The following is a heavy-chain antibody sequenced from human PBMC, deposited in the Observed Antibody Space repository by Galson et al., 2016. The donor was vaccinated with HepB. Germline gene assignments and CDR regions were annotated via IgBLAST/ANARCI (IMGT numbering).Heavy chain of an antibody. CDR3: ARDPEGGYYIGNYFHY. V-gene: IGHV3-30-3*01. Sequence: SLRLSCAASGFTFSSFPLHWVRQAPGKGLEWVAVISYDGSNTHYADSVKGRFTISRDNSKNTLYLQMNSLRAEDTAVYYCARDPEGGYYIGNYFHYWGQGTLVTVSS. CDR2: ISYDGSNT. J-gene: IGHJ4*02. CDR1: GFTFSSFP. D-gene: IGHD1-26*01.